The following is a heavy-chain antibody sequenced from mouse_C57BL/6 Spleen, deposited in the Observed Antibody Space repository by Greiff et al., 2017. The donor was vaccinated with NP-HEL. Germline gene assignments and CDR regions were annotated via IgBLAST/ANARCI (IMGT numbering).Heavy chain of an antibody. V-gene: IGHV1-64*01. CDR2: IHPDSGST. D-gene: IGHD1-1*01. Sequence: VQLQQPGAELVKPGASVKLSCKASGYTFTSYWMHWVKQRPGQGLEWIGMIHPDSGSTNYNEKFKSKATLTVDKSSSTAYMQLSSLTSEDSAVYYCARGFYDGPWFAYWGQGTLVTVSA. J-gene: IGHJ3*01. CDR1: GYTFTSYW. CDR3: ARGFYDGPWFAY.